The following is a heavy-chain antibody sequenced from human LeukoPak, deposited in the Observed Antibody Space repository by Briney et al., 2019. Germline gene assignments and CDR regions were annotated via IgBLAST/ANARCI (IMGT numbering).Heavy chain of an antibody. CDR1: GFSFSGHW. Sequence: LRLSCTASGFSFSGHWMHWARQLPGKGLEWIGEINHSGSTNYNPSLKSRVTISVDTSKNQFSLKLSSVTAADTAVYHCARVRDGDYGYIGFDPWGQGTLVTVSS. J-gene: IGHJ5*02. D-gene: IGHD4-17*01. CDR2: INHSGST. CDR3: ARVRDGDYGYIGFDP. V-gene: IGHV4-34*09.